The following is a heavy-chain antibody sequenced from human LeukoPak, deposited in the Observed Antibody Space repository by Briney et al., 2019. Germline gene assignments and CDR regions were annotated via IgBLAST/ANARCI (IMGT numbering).Heavy chain of an antibody. Sequence: PGGSLRLSCAASGFTLSNYAMAWLRQAPGKGLEWVSSITGRNGGTYYAESVKGRFTISRDTSRNTLHLQMTSLRAEDTASYYCAKGSAQTGYYFDYWGQGTLVTVSS. CDR1: GFTLSNYA. V-gene: IGHV3-23*01. D-gene: IGHD3-10*01. CDR2: ITGRNGGT. J-gene: IGHJ4*02. CDR3: AKGSAQTGYYFDY.